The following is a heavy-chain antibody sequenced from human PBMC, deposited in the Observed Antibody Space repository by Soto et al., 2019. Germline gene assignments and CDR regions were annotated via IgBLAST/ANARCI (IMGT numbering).Heavy chain of an antibody. CDR2: IYYSGST. D-gene: IGHD2-8*01. Sequence: LSRSSTFAEGTSRGGDDYLVCMKQPPGDVLAWIGYIYYSGSTYYNPALKSRATKSVDTSKNQFSLRLSSVTAADTAVYYCAREYSLVIVLTETDSYYYGMDVWGQGTTVTVSS. V-gene: IGHV4-30-4*08. J-gene: IGHJ6*02. CDR3: AREYSLVIVLTETDSYYYGMDV. CDR1: EGTSRGGDDY.